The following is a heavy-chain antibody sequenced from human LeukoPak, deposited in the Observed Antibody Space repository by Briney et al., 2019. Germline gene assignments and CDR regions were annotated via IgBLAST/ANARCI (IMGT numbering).Heavy chain of an antibody. V-gene: IGHV4-34*01. D-gene: IGHD2-15*01. CDR3: ARVDKHCSGEICYSGWFDP. J-gene: IGHJ5*02. CDR2: INHSGST. Sequence: SETLSLTCAVYGGSFSDFYWSWIRQPPGKGLEWIGEINHSGSTNYNPSLKSRVTISVDTSTNQFSLRLNSVTAADTAVYFCARVDKHCSGEICYSGWFDPWGQGTLVTVSS. CDR1: GGSFSDFY.